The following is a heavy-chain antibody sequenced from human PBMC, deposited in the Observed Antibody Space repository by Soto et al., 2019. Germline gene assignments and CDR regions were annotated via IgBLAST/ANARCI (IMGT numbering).Heavy chain of an antibody. CDR1: GFTFSSYG. V-gene: IGHV3-30*18. CDR2: ISYDGSNK. D-gene: IGHD6-13*01. CDR3: AKDENIAAAGTGWFDP. Sequence: GGSLRLSCAASGFTFSSYGMHWVRQAPGKGLEWVAVISYDGSNKYYADSVKGRFTISRDNSKNTLYLQMNSLRAEDTAVYYCAKDENIAAAGTGWFDPWGQGTLVTVSS. J-gene: IGHJ5*02.